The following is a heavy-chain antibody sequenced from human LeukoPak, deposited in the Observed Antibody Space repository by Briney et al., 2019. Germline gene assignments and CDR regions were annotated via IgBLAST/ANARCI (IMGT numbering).Heavy chain of an antibody. CDR3: ARDLVTVTKGFDI. CDR1: DDSFSSHY. D-gene: IGHD4-17*01. Sequence: SETLSLTCAVSDDSFSSHYWTWIRQPPGKGLEWIGYISYIGSTNYSPSLKSRVTISIDTSKNQFSLKLTSVTAADTAVYYCARDLVTVTKGFDIWGQGTMVSVSS. CDR2: ISYIGST. J-gene: IGHJ3*02. V-gene: IGHV4-59*11.